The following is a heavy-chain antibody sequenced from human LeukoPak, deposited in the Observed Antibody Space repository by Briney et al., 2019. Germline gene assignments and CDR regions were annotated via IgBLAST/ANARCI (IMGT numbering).Heavy chain of an antibody. CDR3: TTVSRMRTYDILTGYSH. Sequence: SGGSLRLSCAASGFTFINAWMSWVRQAPGKGLEWVGRIKSKTDGGTTDYAAPVKGRFTISRDDSKNTLYLQMNSLKTEDTALYHCTTVSRMRTYDILTGYSHWGQGTLVTVSS. J-gene: IGHJ4*02. CDR2: IKSKTDGGTT. V-gene: IGHV3-15*01. CDR1: GFTFINAW. D-gene: IGHD3-9*01.